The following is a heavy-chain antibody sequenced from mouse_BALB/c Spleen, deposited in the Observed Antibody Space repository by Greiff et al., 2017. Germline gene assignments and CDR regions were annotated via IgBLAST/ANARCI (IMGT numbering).Heavy chain of an antibody. D-gene: IGHD2-1*01. J-gene: IGHJ4*01. Sequence: QVQLQQSGPGLVQPSQSLSITCTVSGFSLTSYGVHWVRQSPGKGLEWLGVIWSGGSTDYNAAFISRLSISKDNSKSQVFFKMNSLQADDTAIYYCARNGLDGNYAGSMDYWGQGTSVTVSS. V-gene: IGHV2-4-1*01. CDR3: ARNGLDGNYAGSMDY. CDR2: IWSGGST. CDR1: GFSLTSYG.